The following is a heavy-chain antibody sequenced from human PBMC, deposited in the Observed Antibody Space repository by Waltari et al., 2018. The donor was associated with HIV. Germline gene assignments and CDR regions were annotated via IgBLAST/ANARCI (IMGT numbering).Heavy chain of an antibody. J-gene: IGHJ4*02. CDR3: ATTYYYDSSGYYFEPRYHYFDY. Sequence: EVQLLESGGGLVQPGGSLRLSCAASGFTFSSYAMSWVRQAPGKGGGGVSAISGSGGSTYYADSVKGRFTISRDNSKNTLYLQMNSLRAEDTAVYYCATTYYYDSSGYYFEPRYHYFDYWGQGTLVTVSS. V-gene: IGHV3-23*01. D-gene: IGHD3-22*01. CDR1: GFTFSSYA. CDR2: ISGSGGST.